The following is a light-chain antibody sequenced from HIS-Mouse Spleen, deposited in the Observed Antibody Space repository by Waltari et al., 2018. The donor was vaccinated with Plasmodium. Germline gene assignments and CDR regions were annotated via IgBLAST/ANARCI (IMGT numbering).Light chain of an antibody. CDR2: AAS. J-gene: IGKJ2*01. Sequence: DIQMTQSPSSLSASVGDRVTITCRASQGIRSYLNWYQQKPGKAPKLLIYAASSLQSGVPSKFSGSGSGTDFTLTISSLQPEDFATYYCQQSHTFGQGTKLEIK. CDR3: QQSHT. V-gene: IGKV1-39*01. CDR1: QGIRSY.